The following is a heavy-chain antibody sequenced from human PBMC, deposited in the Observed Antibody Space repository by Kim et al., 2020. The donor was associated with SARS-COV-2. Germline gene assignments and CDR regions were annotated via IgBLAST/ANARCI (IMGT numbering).Heavy chain of an antibody. V-gene: IGHV4-39*01. CDR3: ARHTRGGYYYDSSGSFDY. D-gene: IGHD3-22*01. J-gene: IGHJ4*02. CDR2: IYYSGST. CDR1: GGSISSSSYY. Sequence: SETLSLTCTVSGGSISSSSYYWGWIRQPPGKGLEWIGSIYYSGSTYYNPSLKSRVTISVDTSKNQFSLKLSSVTAADTAVYYCARHTRGGYYYDSSGSFDYWGQGTLVTVSS.